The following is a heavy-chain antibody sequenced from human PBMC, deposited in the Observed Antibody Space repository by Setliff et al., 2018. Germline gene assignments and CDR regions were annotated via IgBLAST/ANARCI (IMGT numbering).Heavy chain of an antibody. Sequence: LGGSLRLSCTASGFTFSNCWVSWVRQAPGKGLEWVASINPGGSEKYYVDSVKGRFTISRDNAKNSLSLQMNSLRTEDTAVYYCFGAGTCSYWGQGTLVTVSS. CDR1: GFTFSNCW. CDR2: INPGGSEK. CDR3: FGAGTCSY. J-gene: IGHJ4*02. D-gene: IGHD3-10*01. V-gene: IGHV3-7*01.